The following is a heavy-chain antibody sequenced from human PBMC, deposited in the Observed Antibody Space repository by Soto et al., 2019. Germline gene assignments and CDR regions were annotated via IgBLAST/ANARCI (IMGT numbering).Heavy chain of an antibody. CDR1: AGFISSYY. V-gene: IGHV4-59*01. CDR3: ARGGYSSSRYAMEV. CDR2: INYSGST. D-gene: IGHD6-13*01. J-gene: IGHJ6*02. Sequence: PSEALSLTSSVSAGFISSYYWSWVRQPPGKGLEWIGYINYSGSTSHNPSLKSRVTISVDKSKNQFSLNLSSVTAADTAMYYCARGGYSSSRYAMEVWGQGTTVTVAS.